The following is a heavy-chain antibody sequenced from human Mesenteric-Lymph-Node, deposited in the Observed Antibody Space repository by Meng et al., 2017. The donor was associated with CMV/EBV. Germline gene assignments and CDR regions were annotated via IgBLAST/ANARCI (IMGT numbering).Heavy chain of an antibody. V-gene: IGHV4-34*01. D-gene: IGHD3-9*01. CDR1: GGSFSGDY. CDR3: ARGSSYDILTGYFDY. CDR2: INHSGST. J-gene: IGHJ4*02. Sequence: QVQLNQGGEGLLKPSETLSGTCAVYGGSFSGDYWNWIRQSPEKGLEWIGEINHSGSTTYNPSFTSRIIISVDTSTNQISLNMSSVTAADTAVYYCARGSSYDILTGYFDYWGQGALVTVSS.